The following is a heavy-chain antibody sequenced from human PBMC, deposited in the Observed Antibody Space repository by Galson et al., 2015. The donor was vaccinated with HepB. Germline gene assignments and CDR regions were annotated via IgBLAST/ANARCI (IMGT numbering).Heavy chain of an antibody. D-gene: IGHD6-19*01. V-gene: IGHV4-59*01. CDR2: IYYSGST. CDR3: ATSLLADDWYFDL. Sequence: LSLTCTVSGGSIRSYYWSWIRQPPGKGLEWIGYIYYSGSTNYNPSLKSRVTISVDTSKNQFSLKLSSVTAADTAVYYCATSLLADDWYFDLWGRGTLVTVSS. J-gene: IGHJ2*01. CDR1: GGSIRSYY.